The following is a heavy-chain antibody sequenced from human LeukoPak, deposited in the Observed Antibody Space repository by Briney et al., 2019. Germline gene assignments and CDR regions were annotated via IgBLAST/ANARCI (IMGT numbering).Heavy chain of an antibody. J-gene: IGHJ4*02. CDR1: GGSISSSSYY. D-gene: IGHD6-19*01. V-gene: IGHV4-39*07. CDR2: IYYTGSS. Sequence: PSETLSLTCTVSGGSISSSSYYWGWIRQPPGKGLEWIGSIYYTGSSFYNPSLKSRLSISADTSKNQFSLRLSSVTAADSAVYYCARGTGWSYYFDYWGQGTLVTVSS. CDR3: ARGTGWSYYFDY.